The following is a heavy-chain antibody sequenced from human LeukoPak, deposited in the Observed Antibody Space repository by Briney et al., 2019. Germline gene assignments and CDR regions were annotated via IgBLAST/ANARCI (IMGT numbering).Heavy chain of an antibody. D-gene: IGHD2-15*01. CDR2: INPSGGST. J-gene: IGHJ6*02. V-gene: IGHV1-46*01. CDR1: GYTFTSYY. CDR3: ARDDPRYCSGGSCYSGGMDV. Sequence: ASVKVSCKASGYTFTSYYMHWVRQAPGQGLEWMGIINPSGGSTSYARKFQGRVTMTRDTSTSTVYMELSSLRSEDTAVYYCARDDPRYCSGGSCYSGGMDVWGQGTTVTVSS.